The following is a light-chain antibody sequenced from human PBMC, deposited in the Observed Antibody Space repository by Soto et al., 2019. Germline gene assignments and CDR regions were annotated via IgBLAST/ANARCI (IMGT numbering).Light chain of an antibody. CDR3: ISYTGSDTSYV. Sequence: QSALPQPASVSGSPGQSITISCTGTSSDVGSYNYVAWYQQLPVKTPKLMIYEVRNRPSVVSSRFSGSKSGNTASLTISGLQAEDEADYYCISYTGSDTSYVFGTGTKLTVL. V-gene: IGLV2-14*01. CDR2: EVR. J-gene: IGLJ1*01. CDR1: SSDVGSYNY.